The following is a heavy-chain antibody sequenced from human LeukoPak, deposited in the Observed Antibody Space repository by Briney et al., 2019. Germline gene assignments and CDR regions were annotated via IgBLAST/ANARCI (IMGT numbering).Heavy chain of an antibody. D-gene: IGHD3-10*01. CDR2: IGGRDGST. Sequence: LGGSLRLSCAASGFTFSSYGMSWVRQAPGKGLEWVSAIGGRDGSTYYADSVKGRFTISRDNSKNTLYAQMNSLRAEDTAVYYCAKGHYYGSGSLDYWGQGTLVTVSS. CDR3: AKGHYYGSGSLDY. V-gene: IGHV3-23*01. CDR1: GFTFSSYG. J-gene: IGHJ4*02.